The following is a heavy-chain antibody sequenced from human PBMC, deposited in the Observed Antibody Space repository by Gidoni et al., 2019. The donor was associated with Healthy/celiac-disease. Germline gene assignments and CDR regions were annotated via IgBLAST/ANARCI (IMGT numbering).Heavy chain of an antibody. J-gene: IGHJ5*02. CDR2: IYPGDSDT. CDR3: ARQGLIGYAYNWFDP. V-gene: IGHV5-51*01. D-gene: IGHD2-8*01. CDR1: GNSFTSYW. Sequence: EVPLVQSGAEVKKPGGSLKISCKGSGNSFTSYWVGWVRQMPGKGLEWMGIIYPGDSDTRYSPSFQGQVTISADKSISTAYLQWSSLKASDTAMYYCARQGLIGYAYNWFDPWGQGTLVTVSS.